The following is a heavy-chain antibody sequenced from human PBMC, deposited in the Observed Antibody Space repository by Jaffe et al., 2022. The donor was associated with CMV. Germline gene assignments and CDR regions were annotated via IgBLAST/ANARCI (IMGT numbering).Heavy chain of an antibody. V-gene: IGHV4-59*01. CDR1: GGSISSYY. CDR2: IYYSGST. J-gene: IGHJ3*02. D-gene: IGHD2-15*01. Sequence: QVQLQESGPGLVKPSETLSLTCTVSGGSISSYYWSWIRQPPGKGLEWIGYIYYSGSTNYNPSLKSRVTISVDTSKNQFSLKLSSVTAADTAVYYCARDQYCSGGSCYDAFDIWGQGTMVTVSS. CDR3: ARDQYCSGGSCYDAFDI.